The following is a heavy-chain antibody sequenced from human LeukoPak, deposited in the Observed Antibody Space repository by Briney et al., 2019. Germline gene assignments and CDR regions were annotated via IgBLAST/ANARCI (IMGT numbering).Heavy chain of an antibody. V-gene: IGHV3-53*01. CDR2: MYTGGTT. Sequence: GGSLRLSCAASGFTVSGTHMSWVRQASGKGLEWVSAMYTGGTTYYADSVKGRFTISRDNSRNTLFLHMNSLRAEDTAVYYCAKDEATSGGGLASWGQGTLVTVSS. J-gene: IGHJ4*02. CDR3: AKDEATSGGGLAS. D-gene: IGHD3-16*01. CDR1: GFTVSGTH.